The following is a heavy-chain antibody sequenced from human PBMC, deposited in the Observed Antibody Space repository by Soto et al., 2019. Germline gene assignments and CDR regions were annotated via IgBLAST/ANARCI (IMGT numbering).Heavy chain of an antibody. CDR1: GFTFSNAW. Sequence: GGSLRLSCAASGFTFSNAWMNWVRQAPGKGLEWVGRIKSKTDGGATDYAAPVKGRFTISRDDSKNTLYLQMNSLKTEDTAVYFCTTADPYSSGWYGFDYWGQGNLVTVSS. CDR3: TTADPYSSGWYGFDY. CDR2: IKSKTDGGAT. V-gene: IGHV3-15*07. J-gene: IGHJ4*02. D-gene: IGHD6-19*01.